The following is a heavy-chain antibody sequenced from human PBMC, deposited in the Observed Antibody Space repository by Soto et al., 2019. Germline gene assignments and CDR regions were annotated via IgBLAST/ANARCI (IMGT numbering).Heavy chain of an antibody. D-gene: IGHD3-3*02. Sequence: EVQLLESGGGLDQPGGSLRLSCAASRFTFSGYSMSWVRQAPGKGLEWVSGISGSGGSTYYADSVKGRFTISRDNSESTLFLQMNSLRAEDTALYYCAKSYGDTWKHYYFDYWGQGTLVTVSS. CDR3: AKSYGDTWKHYYFDY. CDR2: ISGSGGST. J-gene: IGHJ4*02. V-gene: IGHV3-23*01. CDR1: RFTFSGYS.